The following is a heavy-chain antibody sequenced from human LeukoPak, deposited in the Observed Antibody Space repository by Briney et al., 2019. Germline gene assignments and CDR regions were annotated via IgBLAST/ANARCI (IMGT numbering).Heavy chain of an antibody. Sequence: GGSLRLSCAASGFGFGAYAMIWVRQAPGKGLGWVSLIHNDAATTYYADSVRGRFTVSRDNSKNTLYLEMNSLRAEDTAVYYCAKGKGGTSFNYCFDYWGQGTPVSVSS. V-gene: IGHV3-23*03. D-gene: IGHD2/OR15-2a*01. CDR2: IHNDAATT. CDR3: AKGKGGTSFNYCFDY. CDR1: GFGFGAYA. J-gene: IGHJ4*02.